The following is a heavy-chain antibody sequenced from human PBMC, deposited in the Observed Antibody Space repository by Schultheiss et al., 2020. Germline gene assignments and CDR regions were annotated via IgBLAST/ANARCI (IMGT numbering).Heavy chain of an antibody. CDR2: IYSGGST. CDR1: GFTVSSNY. D-gene: IGHD4-17*01. Sequence: GGSLRLSCAASGFTVSSNYMSWVRQAPGKGLEWVSVIYSGGSTYYADSVKGRFTIFRDNAKNSLFLHMNYLRAEDTAVYYCAREALEDYGDYYEDWGQGTLVTVSA. CDR3: AREALEDYGDYYED. V-gene: IGHV3-66*01. J-gene: IGHJ4*02.